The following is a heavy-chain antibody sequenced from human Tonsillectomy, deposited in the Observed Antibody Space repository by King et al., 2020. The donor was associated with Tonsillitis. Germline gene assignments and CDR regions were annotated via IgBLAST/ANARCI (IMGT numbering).Heavy chain of an antibody. CDR3: AKDHGVGSGSSPFDF. CDR1: GFTFSSYT. CDR2: ITGSGGDT. Sequence: VQLVESGGGLVQPGGSLRLSCAASGFTFSSYTMSWVRQAPGKGLEWVSGITGSGGDTYYADSMKGRFTISRDNSKNTVYLQMNKLRAEDTAIYYCAKDHGVGSGSSPFDFWGQGTLVTVSS. V-gene: IGHV3-23*04. D-gene: IGHD3-22*01. J-gene: IGHJ4*02.